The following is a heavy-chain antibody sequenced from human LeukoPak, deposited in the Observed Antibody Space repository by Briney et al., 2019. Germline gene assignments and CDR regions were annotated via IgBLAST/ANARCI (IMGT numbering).Heavy chain of an antibody. Sequence: GGSLRLSCAASGFTFSSYSMNWVRQAPGKGLEWVSSISSSSSYIYYADSVKGRFTISRDNAKNSLYLQMNSLRAEDTAVYYCASLDCSSTSCYGDDTFDIWGQGTMVTVSS. V-gene: IGHV3-21*01. CDR1: GFTFSSYS. J-gene: IGHJ3*02. CDR3: ASLDCSSTSCYGDDTFDI. D-gene: IGHD2-2*01. CDR2: ISSSSSYI.